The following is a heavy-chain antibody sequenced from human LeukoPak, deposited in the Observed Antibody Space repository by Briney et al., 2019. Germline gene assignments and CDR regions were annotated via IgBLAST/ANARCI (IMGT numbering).Heavy chain of an antibody. J-gene: IGHJ6*03. V-gene: IGHV4-34*01. D-gene: IGHD6-13*01. CDR1: GGSFSGYY. Sequence: SETLSLTCAVYGGSFSGYYWSWIRQPPGKGLEWIGEINHSGSTNYNPSLKSRVTISVDTSKNQFSLKLSSVTAADTAVYYCARADKGSSWYTYYMDVWGKGTTVTVSS. CDR2: INHSGST. CDR3: ARADKGSSWYTYYMDV.